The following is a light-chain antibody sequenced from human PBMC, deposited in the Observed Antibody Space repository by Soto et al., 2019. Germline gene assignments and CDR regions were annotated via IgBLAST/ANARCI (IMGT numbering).Light chain of an antibody. CDR3: QQLNSYPWT. V-gene: IGKV1-9*01. CDR1: QAISSY. Sequence: DIQLTQSPSFLSASVGDRVTLTCRASQAISSYLAWFQQRPGKAPKVLIYAASTLQSAVPSRFSGSASGTEFTLTISSLQPEDFATYCCQQLNSYPWTFGQGTKVEIK. CDR2: AAS. J-gene: IGKJ1*01.